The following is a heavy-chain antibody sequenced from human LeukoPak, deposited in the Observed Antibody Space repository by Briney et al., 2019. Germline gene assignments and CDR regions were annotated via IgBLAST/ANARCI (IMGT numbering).Heavy chain of an antibody. CDR3: SRALGTTWGSHRLDP. Sequence: PGGSLRLSCETSGFSFSDHYMDWVRQAPGRGLEWVGRIRNRADSQTTEYAASVNGRFTISRDNSMNSLYLQMNNLKTDDTAVYYCSRALGTTWGSHRLDPRGQGTLVTVSS. CDR1: GFSFSDHY. D-gene: IGHD7-27*01. CDR2: IRNRADSQTT. J-gene: IGHJ5*02. V-gene: IGHV3-72*01.